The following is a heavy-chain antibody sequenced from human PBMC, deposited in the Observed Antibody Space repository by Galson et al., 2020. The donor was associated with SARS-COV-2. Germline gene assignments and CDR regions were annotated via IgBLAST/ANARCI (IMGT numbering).Heavy chain of an antibody. CDR2: ISAYNGNT. Sequence: AASVKVSCKASGYTFTSYGISWVRQAPGQGLEWMGWISAYNGNTNYAQKLQGRVTMTTDTSTSTAYMELRSLRSDDTAVYYCARDTPGIVVVPAAIERYYYYYYYMDVWGKGTTVTVSS. D-gene: IGHD2-2*01. CDR3: ARDTPGIVVVPAAIERYYYYYYYMDV. J-gene: IGHJ6*03. CDR1: GYTFTSYG. V-gene: IGHV1-18*04.